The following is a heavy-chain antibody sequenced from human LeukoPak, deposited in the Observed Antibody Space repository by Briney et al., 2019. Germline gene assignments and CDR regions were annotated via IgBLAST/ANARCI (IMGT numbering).Heavy chain of an antibody. Sequence: PSETLSLTCAVYGGSFTDYYWTWIRQPPGKGPEWVGEVSHSGSTNYNPSLKSRVTISVDTSKNQFSLKVRSVTAADTAVYYCARRRNWNDVLDYWGQGTLVTVSP. D-gene: IGHD1-1*01. CDR2: VSHSGST. V-gene: IGHV4-34*01. CDR3: ARRRNWNDVLDY. CDR1: GGSFTDYY. J-gene: IGHJ4*02.